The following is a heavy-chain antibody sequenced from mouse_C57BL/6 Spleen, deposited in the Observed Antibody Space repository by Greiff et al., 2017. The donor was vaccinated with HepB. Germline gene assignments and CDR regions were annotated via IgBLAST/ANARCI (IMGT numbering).Heavy chain of an antibody. CDR2: ISSGGSYT. CDR1: GFTFSSYG. D-gene: IGHD2-4*01. J-gene: IGHJ4*01. V-gene: IGHV5-6*01. Sequence: EVKLQESGGDLVKPGGSLKLSCAASGFTFSSYGMSWVRQTPDKRLEWVATISSGGSYTYYPDSVKGRFTISRDNAKNTLYLQMSSLKSEDTAMYYCARQRNDFSMDYWGQGTSVTVSS. CDR3: ARQRNDFSMDY.